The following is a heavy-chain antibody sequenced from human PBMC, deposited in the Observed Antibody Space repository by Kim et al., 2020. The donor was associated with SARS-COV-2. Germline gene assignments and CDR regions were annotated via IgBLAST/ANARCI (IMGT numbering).Heavy chain of an antibody. D-gene: IGHD5-18*01. J-gene: IGHJ4*02. CDR2: GST. V-gene: IGHV4-59*09. Sequence: GSTNSTPTLMSRVTISVDTSKSQFSLKLSSVTAADTAVYYCARGELWTDYWGQGTLVTVSS. CDR3: ARGELWTDY.